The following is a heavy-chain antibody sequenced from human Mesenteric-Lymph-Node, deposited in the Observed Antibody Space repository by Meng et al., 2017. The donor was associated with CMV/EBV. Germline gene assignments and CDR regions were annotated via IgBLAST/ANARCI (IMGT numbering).Heavy chain of an antibody. CDR3: TSAPGDY. J-gene: IGHJ4*03. CDR1: GYTFIDYY. CDR2: INPKSGGT. Sequence: QVRLVQSGAEVKKPRASVKVSCKASGYTFIDYYMHWVRQAPGQGLEWVGWINPKSGGTHYAQSFQGRVTITRDTSINTVYVEISSLKSDDTAVYYCTSAPGDYWGQGTLVTVSS. D-gene: IGHD1-14*01. V-gene: IGHV1-2*02.